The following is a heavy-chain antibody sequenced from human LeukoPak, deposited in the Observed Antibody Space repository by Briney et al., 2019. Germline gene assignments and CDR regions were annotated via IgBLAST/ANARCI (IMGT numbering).Heavy chain of an antibody. V-gene: IGHV4-4*07. CDR1: GGSISSYY. CDR3: ARDEGSGRFDWFDP. D-gene: IGHD3-10*01. Sequence: SETLSLTCTVSGGSISSYYWSWIRQPAGKGLEWIGRIYASGSINYNPSLKSRVTMSVDTPKNQFSLKLSSVTAADTAVYYCARDEGSGRFDWFDPWGQGTLVTVSS. J-gene: IGHJ5*02. CDR2: IYASGSI.